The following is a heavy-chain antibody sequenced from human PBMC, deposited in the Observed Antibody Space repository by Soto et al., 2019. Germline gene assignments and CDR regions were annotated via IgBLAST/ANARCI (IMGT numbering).Heavy chain of an antibody. D-gene: IGHD4-17*01. J-gene: IGHJ4*02. CDR1: GYTYINYG. V-gene: IGHV1-18*01. Sequence: QVRLVQSGAEVKKPGASVKVSCKASGYTYINYGISWARQAPGQGLEWMGWINTYNGNTNYAQKVQGRVTMTTDTSTRTAYMELRSLTSDDTAVYYCARFLTVTTEDDYWGQGTLVTVSS. CDR2: INTYNGNT. CDR3: ARFLTVTTEDDY.